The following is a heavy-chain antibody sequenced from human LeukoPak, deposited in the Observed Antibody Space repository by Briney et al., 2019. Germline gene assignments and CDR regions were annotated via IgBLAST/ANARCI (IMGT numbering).Heavy chain of an antibody. Sequence: GGSLRLSCAASGFTYSSYWMTWVRQAPGKGLEWVANIKQDGSERNYVDSVKGRFTISRDNAKNSLYLQMNTLRDEDTAVYYCATGAGCGYWGQGTLVTVSS. J-gene: IGHJ4*02. D-gene: IGHD6-19*01. CDR2: IKQDGSER. CDR3: ATGAGCGY. CDR1: GFTYSSYW. V-gene: IGHV3-7*03.